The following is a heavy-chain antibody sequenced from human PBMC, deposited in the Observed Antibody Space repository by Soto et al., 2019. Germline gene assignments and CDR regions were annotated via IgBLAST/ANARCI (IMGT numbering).Heavy chain of an antibody. CDR3: ARDLTTDDYYYGMDV. D-gene: IGHD4-17*01. V-gene: IGHV3-30-3*01. J-gene: IGHJ6*02. CDR2: ISYDGSNK. CDR1: GFTFSSYA. Sequence: GGSLRLSCAASGFTFSSYAMHWVRQAPGKGLEWVAVISYDGSNKYYADSVKGRFTISRDDSKNTLYLKMNSLRAEDTAVYYCARDLTTDDYYYGMDVWGQGTTVTVSS.